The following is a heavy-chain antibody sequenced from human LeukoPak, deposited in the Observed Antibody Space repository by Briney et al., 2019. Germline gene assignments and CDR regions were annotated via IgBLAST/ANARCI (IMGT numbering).Heavy chain of an antibody. CDR1: GGSISSYY. J-gene: IGHJ3*02. CDR3: ASRLPYYYDSSGYYLDAFDI. CDR2: IYYSGST. V-gene: IGHV4-59*08. D-gene: IGHD3-22*01. Sequence: SETLSLTCTVPGGSISSYYWSWIRQPPGKGLWWIGYIYYSGSTNYNPSLKSRVTISVDTSKNQFSLKLSSVTAADTAVYYCASRLPYYYDSSGYYLDAFDIWGQGTMVTVSS.